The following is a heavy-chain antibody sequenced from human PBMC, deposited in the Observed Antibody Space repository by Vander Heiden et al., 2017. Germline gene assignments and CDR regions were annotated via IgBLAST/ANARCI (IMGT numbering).Heavy chain of an antibody. Sequence: QVQLVESGGGVVQPGRSLRLSCAASGFTFSSYAMHWVRQAPGKGLEWVAVISYDGSNKYYADSVKGRFTISRDNSKNTLYLQMNSLRAEDTAVYYCARDLDYGDYYYYYGMDVWGQGTTVTVSS. CDR3: ARDLDYGDYYYYYGMDV. V-gene: IGHV3-30*01. D-gene: IGHD4-17*01. CDR1: GFTFSSYA. CDR2: ISYDGSNK. J-gene: IGHJ6*02.